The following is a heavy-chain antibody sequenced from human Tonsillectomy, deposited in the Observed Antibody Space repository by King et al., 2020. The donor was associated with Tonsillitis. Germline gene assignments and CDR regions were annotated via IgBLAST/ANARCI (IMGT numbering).Heavy chain of an antibody. Sequence: VQLVESGGGLVQPVESLRLSCAASGFTFSSYAMSWVRQAPGKGLEWVSIIYSGGSSTYYADSVKGRFTISRENSKNTLYLQMNNLRAEDTAVYYCAKYSIRYCSGGSCYAMDVWGQGPGHRLL. D-gene: IGHD2-15*01. CDR3: AKYSIRYCSGGSCYAMDV. V-gene: IGHV3-23*03. CDR2: IYSGGSST. CDR1: GFTFSSYA. J-gene: IGHJ6*02.